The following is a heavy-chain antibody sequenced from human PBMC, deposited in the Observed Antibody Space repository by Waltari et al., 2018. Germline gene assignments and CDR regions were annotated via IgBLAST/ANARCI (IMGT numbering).Heavy chain of an antibody. V-gene: IGHV3-33*01. Sequence: QVQLVESGGGVVQPGRSLRLSCAASGFSFSTYGMHWFRQAPGKGLEWVAVIWSDGSSIHYADFVKGRFTISRDNTRNTLYLQMSSLRVEDTAMYYCVRGRGSSDYWGQGTLVSVSS. CDR2: IWSDGSSI. CDR1: GFSFSTYG. D-gene: IGHD2-2*01. CDR3: VRGRGSSDY. J-gene: IGHJ4*02.